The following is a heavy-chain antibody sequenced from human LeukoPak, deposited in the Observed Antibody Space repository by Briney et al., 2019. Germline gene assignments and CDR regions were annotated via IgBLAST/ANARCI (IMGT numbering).Heavy chain of an antibody. CDR1: RFTFSNYW. Sequence: PGGSLRLSCVVSRFTFSNYWMSWVRQAPGKGLEWVANINQDGSKKVYADSMKGRFTISRDNAKESLYLQLNSLRADDTAEYYCAKWGPHCVGDYCPALDSWGQGTLVTVSS. V-gene: IGHV3-7*01. J-gene: IGHJ4*02. D-gene: IGHD1-26*01. CDR2: INQDGSKK. CDR3: AKWGPHCVGDYCPALDS.